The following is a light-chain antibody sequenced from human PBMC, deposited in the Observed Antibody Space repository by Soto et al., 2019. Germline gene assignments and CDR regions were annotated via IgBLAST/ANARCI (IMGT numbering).Light chain of an antibody. V-gene: IGKV3-11*01. CDR1: QRFRGL. J-gene: IGKJ5*01. CDR2: DAY. CDR3: QQRHMWPIT. Sequence: VLTQSPVTLSLSPGERATLSCRASQRFRGLLASYPQKPGQAPRLLIYDAYNRATGIPPRLSGSGYGTDLTITISSLETEDSAVYYCQQRHMWPITFGQGTRLEIK.